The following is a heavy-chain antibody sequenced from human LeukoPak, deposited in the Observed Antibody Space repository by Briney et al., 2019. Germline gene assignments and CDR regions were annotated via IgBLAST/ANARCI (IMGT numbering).Heavy chain of an antibody. D-gene: IGHD2-2*01. CDR1: GGSFSDYY. Sequence: PSETLSLTFAVYGGSFSDYYWSWNRQPPGKGLEWIGEINHSGSTNYNPSLKSRVTISVDTSKNQFSLKLSSVTAADTAVYYCARDIVVAPARYWFDPWGPGTLVTVSS. CDR3: ARDIVVAPARYWFDP. J-gene: IGHJ5*02. CDR2: INHSGST. V-gene: IGHV4-34*01.